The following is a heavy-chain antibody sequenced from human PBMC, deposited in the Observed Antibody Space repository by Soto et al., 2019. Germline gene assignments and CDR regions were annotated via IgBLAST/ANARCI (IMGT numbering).Heavy chain of an antibody. J-gene: IGHJ5*02. CDR1: GGSISSGGYY. CDR2: IYYSGST. D-gene: IGHD2-15*01. Sequence: QVQLQESGPGLVKPSQTRSLTCTVSGGSISSGGYYWSWIRQHPGKGLEWIGYIYYSGSTYYNPSLKSRVTISVDTSKNQCSLKLSSVTAADTAVYYCAREVAHNWFDPWGQGTLVTVSS. V-gene: IGHV4-31*03. CDR3: AREVAHNWFDP.